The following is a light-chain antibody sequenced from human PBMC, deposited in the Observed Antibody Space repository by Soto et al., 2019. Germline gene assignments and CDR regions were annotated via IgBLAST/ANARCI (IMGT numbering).Light chain of an antibody. V-gene: IGKV1-33*01. Sequence: DIQMTQAPSSLYASVGDRVTITCQASQDISNYLNWYQQKPGKAPKLLIYDASNLETGVPSGVSGSGSGTDFTFTISSLQPEDIATYYCQQYDNLPLTFGGGTKVDIK. CDR3: QQYDNLPLT. CDR1: QDISNY. J-gene: IGKJ4*01. CDR2: DAS.